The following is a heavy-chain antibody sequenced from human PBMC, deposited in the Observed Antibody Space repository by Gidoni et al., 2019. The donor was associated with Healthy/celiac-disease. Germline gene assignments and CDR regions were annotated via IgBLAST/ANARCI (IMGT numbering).Heavy chain of an antibody. CDR2: ISSSSSYI. J-gene: IGHJ3*02. V-gene: IGHV3-21*01. D-gene: IGHD3-22*01. CDR3: ASPYYYDSSGYYVSGENAFDI. CDR1: GFTFSSYS. Sequence: EVQLVESGGGLVKPGGSLRLSCAASGFTFSSYSMNWVRQAPGKGLEWVSSISSSSSYIYYADSVKGRFTISRDNAKNSLYLQMNSLRAEDTAVYYCASPYYYDSSGYYVSGENAFDIWGQGTMVTVSS.